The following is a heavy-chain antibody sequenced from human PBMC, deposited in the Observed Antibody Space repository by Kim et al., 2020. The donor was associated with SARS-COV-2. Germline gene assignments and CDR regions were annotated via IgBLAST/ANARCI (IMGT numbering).Heavy chain of an antibody. Sequence: GGSLRLSCAASVFAFSAYDMTWIRQAPGKGLEWVSSIDSSSSRIYYADSVRGRFTISRDNAKNSLFLQMISVRPEDTAVYYCASEMFRGIAPDSWGQGT. CDR2: IDSSSSRI. CDR1: VFAFSAYD. D-gene: IGHD3-10*01. V-gene: IGHV3-21*01. CDR3: ASEMFRGIAPDS. J-gene: IGHJ5*02.